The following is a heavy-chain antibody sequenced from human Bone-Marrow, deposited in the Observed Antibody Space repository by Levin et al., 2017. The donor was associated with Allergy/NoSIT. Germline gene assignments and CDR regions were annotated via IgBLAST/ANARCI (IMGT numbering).Heavy chain of an antibody. CDR1: GYTFTTYA. V-gene: IGHV7-4-1*02. CDR3: ARHFNQWLVPLDS. D-gene: IGHD6-19*01. CDR2: INTNTGNP. J-gene: IGHJ4*02. Sequence: ASVKVSCKASGYTFTTYAMHWVRQAPGQGLEWMGRINTNTGNPTYAQGFTGRFVFSLDTSISTAYLQITGLKAEDTAVYFCARHFNQWLVPLDSWGQGTPVTVSS.